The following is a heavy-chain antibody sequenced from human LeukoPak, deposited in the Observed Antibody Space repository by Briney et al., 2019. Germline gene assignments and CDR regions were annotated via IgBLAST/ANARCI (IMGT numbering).Heavy chain of an antibody. CDR2: IIPILGIA. J-gene: IGHJ4*02. Sequence: SVKVSCKAPGGTFSSYTISWVRQAPGQGLEWMGRIIPILGIANYAQKLQGRVTITADKSTSTAYMELSSLRSEDTAVYYCASSANWDFDYWGQGTLVTVSS. D-gene: IGHD7-27*01. CDR1: GGTFSSYT. V-gene: IGHV1-69*02. CDR3: ASSANWDFDY.